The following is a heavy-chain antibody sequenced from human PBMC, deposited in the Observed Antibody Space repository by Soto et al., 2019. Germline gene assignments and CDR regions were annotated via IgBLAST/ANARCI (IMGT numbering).Heavy chain of an antibody. J-gene: IGHJ6*02. D-gene: IGHD1-26*01. CDR2: IRSKANSYAT. CDR1: GFTFSGSA. V-gene: IGHV3-73*02. Sequence: EVQLVESGGGWVQPGGSLKLSCAASGFTFSGSAMHWVRQASGKGLEWVGRIRSKANSYATAYAASVKGRFTISREDYKNTAYLPMNSLKTDDTAVYYCTRRVGDGYKNYYYYGMDVWGQGTTVTVSS. CDR3: TRRVGDGYKNYYYYGMDV.